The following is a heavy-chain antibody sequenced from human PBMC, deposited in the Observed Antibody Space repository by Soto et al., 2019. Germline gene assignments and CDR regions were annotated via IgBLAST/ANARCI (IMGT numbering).Heavy chain of an antibody. CDR1: GGTFSSYA. V-gene: IGHV1-69*01. J-gene: IGHJ4*02. Sequence: QVQLVQSGAEVKKPGSSVKVSCKASGGTFSSYAISWVRQAPGQGLEWMGGIIPIFGTANYAQKFQGRVTITADESTSTAYMELSSLRSEDTAVYYCARSRTDYDILTGQLDYWGQGTLVTVSS. CDR3: ARSRTDYDILTGQLDY. CDR2: IIPIFGTA. D-gene: IGHD3-9*01.